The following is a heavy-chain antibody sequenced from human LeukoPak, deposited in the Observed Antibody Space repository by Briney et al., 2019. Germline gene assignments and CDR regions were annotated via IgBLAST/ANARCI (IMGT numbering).Heavy chain of an antibody. CDR1: GYTFTSYY. Sequence: ASVKVSCKASGYTFTSYYMHWVRQAPGQGLEWMGIINPSGGSTSYAQKFQGRVTMTRDTSTSTVYMELSSLRSEDTAVYYCARDSRYYGSGSYYNFPYYFDYWGQGTLVTVSS. J-gene: IGHJ4*02. V-gene: IGHV1-46*01. CDR2: INPSGGST. D-gene: IGHD3-10*01. CDR3: ARDSRYYGSGSYYNFPYYFDY.